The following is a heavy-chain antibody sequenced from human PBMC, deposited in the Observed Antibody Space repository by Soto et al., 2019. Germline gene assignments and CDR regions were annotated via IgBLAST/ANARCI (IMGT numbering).Heavy chain of an antibody. CDR1: GGSISSSSYY. V-gene: IGHV4-39*01. J-gene: IGHJ5*02. Sequence: SETLSLTCTVSGGSISSSSYYWGWIRQPPGKGLEWIGSIYYRGSTYYNPSLKSRVTISVDTSMNQFSLKLSSVPAEDTAVFYCARQVGDLELLRLWFDPWGKGTLVTVSS. CDR3: ARQVGDLELLRLWFDP. D-gene: IGHD1-26*01. CDR2: IYYRGST.